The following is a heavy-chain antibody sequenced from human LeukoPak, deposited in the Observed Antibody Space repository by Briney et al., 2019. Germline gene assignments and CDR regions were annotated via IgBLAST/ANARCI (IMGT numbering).Heavy chain of an antibody. J-gene: IGHJ4*02. D-gene: IGHD3-10*01. Sequence: GGSLRLSCAASGFTFNIYAMHWVRQAPGKGLEWVAVTSYDGGIKYYADSVEGRFTISRDNSKNTLYLQMNSLRADDTAVYYCARDRSYYDSGSYQGFDDWGQGSLVTVSS. CDR2: TSYDGGIK. CDR1: GFTFNIYA. V-gene: IGHV3-30*01. CDR3: ARDRSYYDSGSYQGFDD.